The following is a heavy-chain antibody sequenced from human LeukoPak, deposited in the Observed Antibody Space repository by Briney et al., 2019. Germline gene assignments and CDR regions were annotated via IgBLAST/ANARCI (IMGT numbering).Heavy chain of an antibody. V-gene: IGHV4-39*02. CDR2: MYHRVAN. CDR1: LDSFTRSTYY. Sequence: PSETLSLTCTVPLDSFTRSTYYAGWVRQTPREGLEWIATMYHRVANYFNTSLESGVTMSIDRNRFSLKLRCVTAPHGGTYYCASPPGLYSSYFDIWGRGALVTVSS. J-gene: IGHJ4*02. D-gene: IGHD2-21*01. CDR3: ASPPGLYSSYFDI.